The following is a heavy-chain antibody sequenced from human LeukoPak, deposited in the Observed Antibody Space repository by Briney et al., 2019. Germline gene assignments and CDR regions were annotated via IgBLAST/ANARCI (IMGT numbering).Heavy chain of an antibody. CDR3: ASGRYYYYYGMDV. CDR2: ISSSGSTI. V-gene: IGHV3-11*01. J-gene: IGHJ6*02. Sequence: GGSLRLSCAASGFTFSDYYMSWIRQAPGKGLEWVSYISSSGSTIYYADSVKGRFTISRDNAKNPLYLQMNSLRAEDTAVYYCASGRYYYYYGMDVWGQGTTVTVSS. CDR1: GFTFSDYY.